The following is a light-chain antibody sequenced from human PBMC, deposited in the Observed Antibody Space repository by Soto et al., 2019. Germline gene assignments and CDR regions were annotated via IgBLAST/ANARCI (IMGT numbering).Light chain of an antibody. V-gene: IGKV1-39*01. CDR1: ESISRH. Sequence: DIQMTQSPSSLSASVGDRVTITCRASESISRHLNWYQQKPGKAPKIRIYAASSLQNGVPSRFRGSGSETDFTLTITHLQPEDFATYYCQQTSSTLSITFGQGTRLDIK. CDR2: AAS. CDR3: QQTSSTLSIT. J-gene: IGKJ5*01.